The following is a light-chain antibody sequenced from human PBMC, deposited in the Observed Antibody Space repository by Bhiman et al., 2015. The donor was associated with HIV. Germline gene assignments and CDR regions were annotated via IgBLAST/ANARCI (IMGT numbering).Light chain of an antibody. CDR3: ATWDSDLSIEV. Sequence: QSLLTQPPSVSAAPGQTVTISCSGSTSNIGHNFLSWFQHVPGTAPKLLIYENNKRASGIPDRFSGSKSGTSGTLDVTGLQTGDEAEYYCATWDSDLSIEVFGTGTKLTVL. J-gene: IGLJ1*01. CDR1: TSNIGHNF. CDR2: ENN. V-gene: IGLV1-51*02.